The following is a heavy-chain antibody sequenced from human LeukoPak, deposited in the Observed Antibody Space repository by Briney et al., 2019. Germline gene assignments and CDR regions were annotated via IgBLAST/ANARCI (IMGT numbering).Heavy chain of an antibody. V-gene: IGHV3-23*01. CDR1: GFSFSSHG. J-gene: IGHJ4*02. D-gene: IGHD2-2*01. CDR3: AHGAMYELDY. Sequence: GGSLRLSCAASGFSFSSHGMSWVRQAPGKGLEWVSGIIGGAGSTYYADSVKGRFTISGDNSKNTLFLQMNSLRAEDTAVYYCAHGAMYELDYWGQGTLVTVSS. CDR2: IIGGAGST.